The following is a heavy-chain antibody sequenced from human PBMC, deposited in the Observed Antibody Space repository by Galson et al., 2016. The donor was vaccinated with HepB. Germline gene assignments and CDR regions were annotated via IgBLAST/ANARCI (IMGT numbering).Heavy chain of an antibody. CDR3: ARVQFSSGSYWFFEP. J-gene: IGHJ2*01. CDR2: ISNNGATI. D-gene: IGHD5-18*01. CDR1: GFTFPTHT. V-gene: IGHV3-48*01. Sequence: SLRLSCAASGFTFPTHTMNWVRQAPGKGQESISYISNNGATIHSEDSVKGRFTVSRDNAKNSLYLHMNGLRAEDTAVYYCARVQFSSGSYWFFEPWGRGTLVTVSS.